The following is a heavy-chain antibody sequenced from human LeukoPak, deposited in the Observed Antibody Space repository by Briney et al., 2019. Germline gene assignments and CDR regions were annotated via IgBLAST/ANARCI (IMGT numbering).Heavy chain of an antibody. CDR2: INPNSGGT. V-gene: IGHV1-2*02. J-gene: IGHJ4*02. D-gene: IGHD1-26*01. Sequence: ASVKVSCKASGYTFTGYYMHWVRQAPGQGLEWMGWINPNSGGTNYAQKFQGRVTMTRDTSISTACMELSRLRSDDTAVYYCARGFSRWELLLGYWGQGTLVTVSS. CDR3: ARGFSRWELLLGY. CDR1: GYTFTGYY.